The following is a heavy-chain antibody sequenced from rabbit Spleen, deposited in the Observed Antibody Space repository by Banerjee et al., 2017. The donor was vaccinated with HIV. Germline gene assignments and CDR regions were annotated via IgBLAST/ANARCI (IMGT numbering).Heavy chain of an antibody. CDR2: IEPIFGNT. CDR1: GFDFSDYG. D-gene: IGHD8-1*01. CDR3: ARHAGYAGYGYSTLDL. J-gene: IGHJ4*01. V-gene: IGHV1S47*01. Sequence: QEQLVESGGGLVKPGASLTLTCKASGFDFSDYGVSWVRQAPGKGLEWIGYIEPIFGNTYYASWVNGRFTISSDNAQNTVDLQMNSLTAADTATYFCARHAGYAGYGYSTLDLWGPGTLVTVS.